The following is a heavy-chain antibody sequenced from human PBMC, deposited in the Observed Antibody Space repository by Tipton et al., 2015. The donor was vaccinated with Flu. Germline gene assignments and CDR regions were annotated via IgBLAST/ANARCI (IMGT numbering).Heavy chain of an antibody. CDR1: RDSMRSDYF. Sequence: LRLSCTVSRDSMRSDYFWGWIRQAPGKGLEWIGNIHYSGSPHYNPSLKSRVTMSVDTSKNQFSLKLSSVTASDTAVYFCARRDYSNYVSEPRNWFDSWGLGILVTVSS. CDR2: IHYSGSP. V-gene: IGHV4-38-2*02. J-gene: IGHJ5*01. CDR3: ARRDYSNYVSEPRNWFDS. D-gene: IGHD4-11*01.